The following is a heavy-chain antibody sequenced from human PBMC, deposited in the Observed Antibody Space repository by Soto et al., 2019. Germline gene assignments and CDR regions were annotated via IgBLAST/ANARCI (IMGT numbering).Heavy chain of an antibody. CDR3: ARVEYASGSHYVGPFRH. CDR1: GDSVSSSRLY. CDR2: MVSSGAM. D-gene: IGHD2-8*02. Sequence: PSETLSLTCTVSGDSVSSSRLYGCWIRQTAGKGLEWIGSMVSSGAMHPNPSLRRRIDISLDSSQNKLSLDLFSVTAADTSFYYCARVEYASGSHYVGPFRHWGQGILVTVSS. J-gene: IGHJ4*02. V-gene: IGHV4-39*01.